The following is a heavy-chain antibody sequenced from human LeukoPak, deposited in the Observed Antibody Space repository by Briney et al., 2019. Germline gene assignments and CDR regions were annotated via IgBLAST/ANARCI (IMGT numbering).Heavy chain of an antibody. Sequence: SQTLSLTCAISGESVSSNNAAWTWIRQSPSRGLEWLGRTYYRSKWYSDYAVSVKSRITISPDTSKNQFSLQPHSVTPEDTAVYYCAREYLASYLIYWGQGTLVTVSS. J-gene: IGHJ4*02. CDR2: TYYRSKWYS. D-gene: IGHD3-16*02. V-gene: IGHV6-1*01. CDR1: GESVSSNNAA. CDR3: AREYLASYLIY.